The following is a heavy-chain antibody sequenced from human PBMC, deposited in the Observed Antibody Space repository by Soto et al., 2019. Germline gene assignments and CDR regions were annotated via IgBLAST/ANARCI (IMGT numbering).Heavy chain of an antibody. V-gene: IGHV3-23*01. CDR1: GFTFSSYA. CDR2: ISGSGGST. CDR3: AKNHRPGIAVALFDY. Sequence: AGGSLRLSCAASGFTFSSYAMSWVRQAPGKGLEWVSAISGSGGSTYYADSVKGRFTISRDNSKNTLYLQMNSLRAEDTAVYYCAKNHRPGIAVALFDYWGQGTLVTVSS. J-gene: IGHJ4*02. D-gene: IGHD6-19*01.